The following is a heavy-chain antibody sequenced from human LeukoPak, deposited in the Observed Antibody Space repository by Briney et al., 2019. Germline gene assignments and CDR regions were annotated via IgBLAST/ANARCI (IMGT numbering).Heavy chain of an antibody. CDR1: GYTFTSYY. Sequence: ASVKVSRKASGYTFTSYYMHWVRQAPGQGLEWMGIINPSGGSTSYAQKFQGRVTMTRDMSTSTVYMELSSLRSEDTAVYYCAREVTYYYGSGSSYYYYYMDVWGKGTTVTISS. D-gene: IGHD3-10*01. CDR2: INPSGGST. V-gene: IGHV1-46*01. J-gene: IGHJ6*03. CDR3: AREVTYYYGSGSSYYYYYMDV.